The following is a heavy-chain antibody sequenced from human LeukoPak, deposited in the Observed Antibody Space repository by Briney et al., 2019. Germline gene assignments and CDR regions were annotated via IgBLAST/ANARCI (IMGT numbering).Heavy chain of an antibody. D-gene: IGHD6-13*01. Sequence: PGGSLRLSCAASGFTFSSYWMSWVRQAPGKVLEWVANIKQDGSEKYYVDSVKGRFTISRDNAKNSLYLQMNSLRAEDTAVYYCASGIAAAHYLNPIFDYWGQGTLVTVSS. CDR3: ASGIAAAHYLNPIFDY. V-gene: IGHV3-7*01. CDR1: GFTFSSYW. CDR2: IKQDGSEK. J-gene: IGHJ4*02.